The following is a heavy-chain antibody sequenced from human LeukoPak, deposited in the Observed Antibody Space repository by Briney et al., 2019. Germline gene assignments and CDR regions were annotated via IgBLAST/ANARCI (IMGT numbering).Heavy chain of an antibody. CDR1: GLTVSSNY. J-gene: IGHJ4*02. D-gene: IGHD3-22*01. CDR2: IYSGGST. Sequence: SGGSLRLSCAASGLTVSSNYMSWVRQAPGKGLEWVSVIYSGGSTYYADSVKGRFTISRDNSKNTLYLQMNSLRAEDTAVYYCASRTYYYDSSGYYFDYWGQGTLVTVSS. V-gene: IGHV3-66*01. CDR3: ASRTYYYDSSGYYFDY.